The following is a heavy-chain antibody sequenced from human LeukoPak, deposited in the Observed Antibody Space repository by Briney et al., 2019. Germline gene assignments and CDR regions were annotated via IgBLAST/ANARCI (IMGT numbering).Heavy chain of an antibody. J-gene: IGHJ3*02. CDR1: GFTVSSNY. CDR2: IYSGGST. D-gene: IGHD1-26*01. Sequence: QPGGSLRLSCAASGFTVSSNYMSWVRQAPGKGLEWVSIIYSGGSTFYADSVKGRFTISRDNSKSTLYLQMNSLRAEDTAVYYCARGGSYLSAFDIWGQGTMVTVSS. V-gene: IGHV3-53*01. CDR3: ARGGSYLSAFDI.